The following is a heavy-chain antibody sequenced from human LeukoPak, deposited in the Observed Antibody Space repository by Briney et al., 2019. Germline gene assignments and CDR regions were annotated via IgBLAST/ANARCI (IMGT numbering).Heavy chain of an antibody. Sequence: RGESLKISCKGSGYSFTSYWIGWVRQMPGKGLEWLGIMYPGDSDTRYSPSFQGQVTISADKSISTAYLQWSSLKASDTAMYYCARQRSYPDYFDYWGQGTLVTVSS. J-gene: IGHJ4*02. CDR1: GYSFTSYW. D-gene: IGHD1-26*01. CDR2: MYPGDSDT. V-gene: IGHV5-51*01. CDR3: ARQRSYPDYFDY.